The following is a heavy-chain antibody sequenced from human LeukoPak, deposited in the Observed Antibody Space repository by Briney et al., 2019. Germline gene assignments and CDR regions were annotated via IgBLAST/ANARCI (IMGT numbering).Heavy chain of an antibody. V-gene: IGHV3-48*03. Sequence: PGGSLRLSCAASGVTFSIYETSSGRQAPGKGLEWVSYISSSGSTIYYADSVKGRFTISRDNAKNSLYLQMNSLRAEDTSIYYCARGSWLVPPTDYWGQGTLVTVSS. CDR3: ARGSWLVPPTDY. CDR2: ISSSGSTI. J-gene: IGHJ4*02. CDR1: GVTFSIYE. D-gene: IGHD6-19*01.